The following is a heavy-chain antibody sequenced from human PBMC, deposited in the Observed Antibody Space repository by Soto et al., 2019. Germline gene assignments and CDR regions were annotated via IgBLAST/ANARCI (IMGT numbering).Heavy chain of an antibody. V-gene: IGHV4-59*01. CDR1: GGSISSYY. D-gene: IGHD6-6*01. CDR2: IYYSGST. Sequence: SETLSLTCTVSGGSISSYYWSWIRQPPGKGLEWIGYIYYSGSTNYNPSLKSRVTISVDTSKNQFSLKLSSVTAADTAVYYCARLREYSSSDFDYWGQGTLVTVSS. J-gene: IGHJ4*02. CDR3: ARLREYSSSDFDY.